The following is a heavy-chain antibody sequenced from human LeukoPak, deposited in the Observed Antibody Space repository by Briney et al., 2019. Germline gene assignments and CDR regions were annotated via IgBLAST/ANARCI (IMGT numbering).Heavy chain of an antibody. CDR3: AREGTLRYFDWLSGDAFDI. D-gene: IGHD3-9*01. V-gene: IGHV3-48*03. Sequence: GGSLRLSCATSGFTFSSYEMNWVRQAPGKGLEWVSYISSSGSTIYYADSVKGRFTISRDNAKNSLYLQMNSLRAEDTAAYYCAREGTLRYFDWLSGDAFDIWGQGTMVTVSS. CDR2: ISSSGSTI. J-gene: IGHJ3*02. CDR1: GFTFSSYE.